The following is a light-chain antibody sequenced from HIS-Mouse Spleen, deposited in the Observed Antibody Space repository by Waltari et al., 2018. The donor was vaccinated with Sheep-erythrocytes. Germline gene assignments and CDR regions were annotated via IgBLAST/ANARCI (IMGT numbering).Light chain of an antibody. J-gene: IGLJ3*02. Sequence: QSALTQPASVSGSPGQSITISCTGTSSDVGIYNLVSWYQQHPGKDPKPMIYEGSKRPSGVSNRFSGSKTGNPASLTIAGLQAEDEADYYCCSYAGSSTPWVFGGGTKLTVL. CDR1: SSDVGIYNL. CDR3: CSYAGSSTPWV. V-gene: IGLV2-23*01. CDR2: EGS.